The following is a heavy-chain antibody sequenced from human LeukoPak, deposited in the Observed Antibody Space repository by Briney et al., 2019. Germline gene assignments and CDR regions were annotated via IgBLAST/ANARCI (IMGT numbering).Heavy chain of an antibody. CDR1: GFTVSSNY. V-gene: IGHV3-66*01. Sequence: GGSLRLSCAASGFTVSSNYMSWVRQAPGKGLEWVSVIYSGGGTYYADSVKGRFTISRDNSKNTLYLQMNSLRAEDTAVYYCARVGIAVAGSRRPFDYWGQGTLVTVSS. D-gene: IGHD6-19*01. CDR2: IYSGGGT. CDR3: ARVGIAVAGSRRPFDY. J-gene: IGHJ4*02.